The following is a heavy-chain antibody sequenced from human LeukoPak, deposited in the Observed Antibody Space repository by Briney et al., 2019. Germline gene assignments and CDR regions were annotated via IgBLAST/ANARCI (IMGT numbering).Heavy chain of an antibody. Sequence: GASVKVSCKASGYTFTSYYMHWVRQAPGQGLEWMGIINPSGGSTSYAQKFQGRVTMTRDMSTSTVYMELSSLRSEDTAVYYCARAFGGYSGYDKDQGRDAFDIWGQGTMVTVSS. V-gene: IGHV1-46*01. CDR3: ARAFGGYSGYDKDQGRDAFDI. CDR2: INPSGGST. CDR1: GYTFTSYY. D-gene: IGHD5-12*01. J-gene: IGHJ3*02.